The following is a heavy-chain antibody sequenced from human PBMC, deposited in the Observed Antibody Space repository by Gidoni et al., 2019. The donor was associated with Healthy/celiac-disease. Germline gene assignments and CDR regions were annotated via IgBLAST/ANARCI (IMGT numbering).Heavy chain of an antibody. J-gene: IGHJ6*02. D-gene: IGHD3-16*01. Sequence: QVQLVESGGGVVQPGRSLRLSCAASGFPFSSYAMHWVRQAPGKGLEWVAVISYDGSNKYYADSVKGRFTISRDNSKNTLYLQMNSLRAEDTAVYYCARGASSTYYYYGMDVWGQGTTVTVSS. CDR2: ISYDGSNK. V-gene: IGHV3-30-3*01. CDR1: GFPFSSYA. CDR3: ARGASSTYYYYGMDV.